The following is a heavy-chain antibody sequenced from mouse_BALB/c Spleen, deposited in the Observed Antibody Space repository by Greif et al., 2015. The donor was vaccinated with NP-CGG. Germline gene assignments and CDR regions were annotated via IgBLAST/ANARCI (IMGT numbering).Heavy chain of an antibody. CDR2: ISSGGSYT. J-gene: IGHJ1*01. V-gene: IGHV5-6-4*01. CDR1: GFTFSSYT. CDR3: TRDTSPHWYFDV. Sequence: EVKLMESGGGLVKPGGSLKLSCAASGFTFSSYTMSWVRQTPEKRLEWVATISSGGSYTYYPDSVKGRFTISRDNAKNTLYLQMSSLKSEDTAMYYCTRDTSPHWYFDVWGAGTTVTVSS. D-gene: IGHD6-1*01.